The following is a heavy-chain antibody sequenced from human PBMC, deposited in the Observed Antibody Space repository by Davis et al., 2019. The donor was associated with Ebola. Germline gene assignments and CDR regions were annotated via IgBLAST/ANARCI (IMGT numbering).Heavy chain of an antibody. CDR1: GGSFSGYY. CDR3: ARDLAS. J-gene: IGHJ5*02. D-gene: IGHD3-16*01. CDR2: IYYSGST. Sequence: SETLSLTCAVYGGSFSGYYWSWIRQPPGKGLEWIGYIYYSGSTYYNPSLKSRVTISVDTSKNQFSLKLSSVTAADTAVYYCARDLASWGQGTLVTVSS. V-gene: IGHV4-59*01.